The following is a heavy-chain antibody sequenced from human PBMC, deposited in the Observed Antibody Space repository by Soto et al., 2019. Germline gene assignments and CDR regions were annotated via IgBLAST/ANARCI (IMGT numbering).Heavy chain of an antibody. Sequence: EVQLVESGGGLVQPGGSLRLSCAASGFSFSSYWMHWLRQVPGKGLVWVSRINGDGDYTNYADSVKGRFTISRDNAKNTLYLQLISLRAEDTAVYYCASDRGGYSSDFWGQGTLVTVSS. CDR3: ASDRGGYSSDF. V-gene: IGHV3-74*01. CDR1: GFSFSSYW. D-gene: IGHD2-15*01. J-gene: IGHJ4*02. CDR2: INGDGDYT.